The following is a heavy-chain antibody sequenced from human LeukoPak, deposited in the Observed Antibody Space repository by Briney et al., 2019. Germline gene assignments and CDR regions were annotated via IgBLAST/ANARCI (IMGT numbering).Heavy chain of an antibody. CDR2: IIPIFGTA. CDR3: ASKPVGYCSGDSCYAPAYYYYGMDV. CDR1: GGTFSSYA. J-gene: IGHJ6*02. V-gene: IGHV1-69*01. Sequence: ASVKVSCKASGGTFSSYAISWVRQAPGQGLEWMGGIIPIFGTANYAQKFQGRVTITADESTSTAYMELSSLRSADTAVYYCASKPVGYCSGDSCYAPAYYYYGMDVWGQGTTVTVSS. D-gene: IGHD2-15*01.